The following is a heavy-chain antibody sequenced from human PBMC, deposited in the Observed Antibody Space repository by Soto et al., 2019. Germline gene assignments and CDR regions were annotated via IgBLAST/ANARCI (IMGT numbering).Heavy chain of an antibody. V-gene: IGHV3-9*01. CDR2: ISWNSGSI. CDR1: GFTFDDYA. Sequence: EVQLVESGGGLVQPGRSLRLSCAASGFTFDDYAMHWVRQAPGKGLEWVSGISWNSGSIGYADSVKGRFTISRDNAKNSLYLQRNSLRAEDTALYYGAKAQFQNYGDYYFDYWGQGTLVTVSS. J-gene: IGHJ4*02. D-gene: IGHD4-17*01. CDR3: AKAQFQNYGDYYFDY.